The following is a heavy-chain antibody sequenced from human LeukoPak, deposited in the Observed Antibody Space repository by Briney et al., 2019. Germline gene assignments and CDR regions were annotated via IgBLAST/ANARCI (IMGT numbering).Heavy chain of an antibody. J-gene: IGHJ4*02. CDR2: INSGGDDI. CDR3: ARGTIQPGLIDD. Sequence: PGGSLRLSCAASGLSFSLYAMNWVRQAPGKGLEWISYINSGGDDIHYAASVRGRFTISRDDAGNTLFLQLSSLRAEDTAVYYCARGTIQPGLIDDWGQGTLVTVSS. V-gene: IGHV3-21*05. D-gene: IGHD2-2*01. CDR1: GLSFSLYA.